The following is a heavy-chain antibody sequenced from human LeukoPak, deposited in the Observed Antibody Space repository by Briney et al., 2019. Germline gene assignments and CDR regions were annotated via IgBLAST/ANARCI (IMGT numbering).Heavy chain of an antibody. CDR3: AKALSAWGYGYRNEDPFDY. Sequence: HPGGSLRLSCAASGFTFSSYGMHWVRQAPGKGLEWVAVISYDGSNKYYADSVKGRFTISRDNSKNTLCLQMNSLRAEDTAVYYCAKALSAWGYGYRNEDPFDYWGQGTLVTVSS. J-gene: IGHJ4*02. CDR1: GFTFSSYG. D-gene: IGHD5-24*01. CDR2: ISYDGSNK. V-gene: IGHV3-30*18.